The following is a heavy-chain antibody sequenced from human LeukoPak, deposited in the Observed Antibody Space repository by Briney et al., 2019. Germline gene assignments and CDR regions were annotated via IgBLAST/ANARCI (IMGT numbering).Heavy chain of an antibody. J-gene: IGHJ6*02. V-gene: IGHV4-30-4*01. D-gene: IGHD3-10*01. CDR2: IYYSGGT. CDR1: GGSISSGDYY. Sequence: SETLSLTCTVSGGSISSGDYYWSWIRQPPGKGLEWIGYIYYSGGTYYNPSLKSRVTISVDTSKNQFSLKLSSVTAADTAVYYCARAGGDYYGSGSYYTNYYYGMDVWGQGTTVTVSS. CDR3: ARAGGDYYGSGSYYTNYYYGMDV.